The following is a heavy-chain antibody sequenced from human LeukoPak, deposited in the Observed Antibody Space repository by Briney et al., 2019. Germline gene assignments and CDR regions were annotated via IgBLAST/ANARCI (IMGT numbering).Heavy chain of an antibody. D-gene: IGHD2-15*01. CDR2: IYHSGTT. J-gene: IGHJ1*01. Sequence: SETLSLTCTVSGCSITSYYWTWIRQPPGKGLEWIGYIYHSGTTNYNPSLKSRVSISVDRSKNQFSLKLSFVTTADTAVYYCAHKAPYCPGYSQHWGQGTLVTVSS. V-gene: IGHV4-59*01. CDR1: GCSITSYY. CDR3: AHKAPYCPGYSQH.